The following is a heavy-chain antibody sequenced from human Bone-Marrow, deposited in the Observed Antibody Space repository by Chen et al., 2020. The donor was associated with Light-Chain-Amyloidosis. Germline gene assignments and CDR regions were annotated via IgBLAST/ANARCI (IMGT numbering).Heavy chain of an antibody. CDR2: IYPDDSDA. V-gene: IGHV5-51*01. Sequence: VQLEQSGPEVKKPGESLKIPCKGSGYTLPNYWIGWVRQMPGKGLEWMGVIYPDDSDARYSPSFEGQVTISADKSITTAYLQWRSLKASDTAMYYCARRRDGYNFDYWGQGTLVTVSS. CDR1: GYTLPNYW. D-gene: IGHD5-12*01. CDR3: ARRRDGYNFDY. J-gene: IGHJ4*02.